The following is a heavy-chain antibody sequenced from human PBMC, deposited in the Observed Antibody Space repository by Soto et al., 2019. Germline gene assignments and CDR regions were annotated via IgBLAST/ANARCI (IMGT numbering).Heavy chain of an antibody. D-gene: IGHD6-6*01. J-gene: IGHJ6*02. CDR3: ARTHSSSSRGYYYYGTDV. CDR1: GYSFTSYW. CDR2: IDPSDSYT. Sequence: PGESLTISCKVSGYSFTSYWIIWVRQMPGKGLECMGRIDPSDSYTNYSPSFQGHVTISADKSISTAYLQWSSLKASDTAMYYCARTHSSSSRGYYYYGTDVWGQGTTVTVSS. V-gene: IGHV5-10-1*01.